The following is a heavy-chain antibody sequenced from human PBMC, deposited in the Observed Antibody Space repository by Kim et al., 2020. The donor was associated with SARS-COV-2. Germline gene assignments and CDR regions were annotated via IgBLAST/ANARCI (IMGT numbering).Heavy chain of an antibody. J-gene: IGHJ4*02. Sequence: ASVKVSCKASGYTFTSYGISWVRQAPGQGLEWMGWISAYNGNTNYAQKLQGRVTMTTDTSTSTAYMELRSLRSDDTAMYYCARVFYSSGWYVSGKDYWGQGTLVTVSS. D-gene: IGHD6-19*01. CDR2: ISAYNGNT. V-gene: IGHV1-18*01. CDR3: ARVFYSSGWYVSGKDY. CDR1: GYTFTSYG.